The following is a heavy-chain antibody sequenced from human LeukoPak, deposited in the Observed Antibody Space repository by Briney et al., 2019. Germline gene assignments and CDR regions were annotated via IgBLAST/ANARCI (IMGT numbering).Heavy chain of an antibody. CDR2: IDHSGST. D-gene: IGHD3-22*01. J-gene: IGHJ4*02. V-gene: IGHV4-30-2*01. Sequence: SQTLSLTCAVSGVSISSGGYSWSWIRQPPGKGLEWIGYIDHSGSTYYNPSLKSRVTISVDRSKNQFSLKLSSVTAADTAVYYCARVRGLGYYDSSGYLDYWGQGTLVTVSS. CDR3: ARVRGLGYYDSSGYLDY. CDR1: GVSISSGGYS.